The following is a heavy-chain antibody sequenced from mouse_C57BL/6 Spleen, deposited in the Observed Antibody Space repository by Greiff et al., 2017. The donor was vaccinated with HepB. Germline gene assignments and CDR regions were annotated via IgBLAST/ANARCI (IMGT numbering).Heavy chain of an antibody. CDR3: ARSDNSGYNVPMDY. D-gene: IGHD3-2*02. CDR1: GYTFTSYW. V-gene: IGHV1-52*01. CDR2: IDPSDSET. J-gene: IGHJ4*01. Sequence: QVQLKEPGAELVRPGSSVKLSCKASGYTFTSYWMHWVKQRPIQGLEWIGNIDPSDSETHYNQKFKDKATLTVDKSSSTAYKQLSSLTSEDSAVYYCARSDNSGYNVPMDYWGQGTSVTVSS.